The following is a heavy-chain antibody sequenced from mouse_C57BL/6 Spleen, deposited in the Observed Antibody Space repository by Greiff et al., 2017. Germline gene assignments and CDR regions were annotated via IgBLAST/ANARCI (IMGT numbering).Heavy chain of an antibody. D-gene: IGHD2-5*01. Sequence: EVQLQQSGAELVKPGASVTLSCTASGFNIKDYYMHWVKQRPEQGLEWIGRIDPEAGGTKYAPKFQGKATITADTASNPAYLPLSSLTSEDTAVYYCARSGYSNPYAMDYWGQGTSVTVSS. CDR1: GFNIKDYY. CDR3: ARSGYSNPYAMDY. CDR2: IDPEAGGT. V-gene: IGHV14-2*01. J-gene: IGHJ4*01.